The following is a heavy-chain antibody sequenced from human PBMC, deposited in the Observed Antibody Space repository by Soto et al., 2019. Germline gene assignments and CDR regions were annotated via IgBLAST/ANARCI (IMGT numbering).Heavy chain of an antibody. CDR3: AKSGPYTNSWLLNGFDI. CDR1: GFTFSDYA. J-gene: IGHJ3*02. CDR2: ISGTGITT. Sequence: GGSLRLSCAASGFTFSDYAMTWVRQAPGKGLESVLIISGTGITTYYADSVKGRFTISRDNSNNTLHLHMNSLRAEDTAVYYCAKSGPYTNSWLLNGFDIWGQGIMVTVSS. D-gene: IGHD6-6*01. V-gene: IGHV3-23*01.